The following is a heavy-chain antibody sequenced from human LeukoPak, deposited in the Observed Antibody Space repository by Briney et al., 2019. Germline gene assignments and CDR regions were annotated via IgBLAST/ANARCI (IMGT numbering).Heavy chain of an antibody. V-gene: IGHV4-30-4*08. CDR2: IYYSGST. D-gene: IGHD2-21*01. J-gene: IGHJ5*02. CDR3: AREVGFANWFDP. CDR1: GSSLSTSGVS. Sequence: SGPTLVKPTQTLTLTCTFSGSSLSTSGVSMGWIRQPPGKGLEWIGYIYYSGSTYYNPSLKSRVTISVDTSKNQFSLKLSSVTAADTAVYYCAREVGFANWFDPWGQGTLVTVSS.